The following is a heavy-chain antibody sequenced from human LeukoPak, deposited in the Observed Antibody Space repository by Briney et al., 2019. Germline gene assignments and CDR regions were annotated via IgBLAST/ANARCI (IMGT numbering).Heavy chain of an antibody. Sequence: SETLSLTCTVSGYSISSGYYWGWIRQPPGKRLEWVGSIHSSRNTYYNPTLKSRVTISVDTSKNQFSLNLTSVTAADAAVYYCARDLGYSGFDWAPWGQGTLVTVSS. D-gene: IGHD5-12*01. J-gene: IGHJ5*02. CDR3: ARDLGYSGFDWAP. CDR2: IHSSRNT. V-gene: IGHV4-38-2*02. CDR1: GYSISSGYY.